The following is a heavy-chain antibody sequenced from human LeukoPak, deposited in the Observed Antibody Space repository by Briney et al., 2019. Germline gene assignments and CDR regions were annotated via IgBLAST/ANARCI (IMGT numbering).Heavy chain of an antibody. CDR1: GFTFSSYA. CDR3: ARPGLRVLESCWFDP. CDR2: ISYDGSNK. Sequence: GGSLRLSCAASGFTFSSYAMHWVRQAPGKGLEWVAVISYDGSNKYYADSVKGRFTISRDNSKNTLYLQVNSLRAEDTAVYYCARPGLRVLESCWFDPWGQGTLVTVSS. V-gene: IGHV3-30-3*01. J-gene: IGHJ5*02. D-gene: IGHD3-3*01.